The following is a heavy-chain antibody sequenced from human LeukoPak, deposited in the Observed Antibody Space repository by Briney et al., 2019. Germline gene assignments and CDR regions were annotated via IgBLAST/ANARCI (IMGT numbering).Heavy chain of an antibody. CDR2: ISSNGGST. Sequence: GGSLRLSCSASGFTFSSYAMQCVREAPGKGLEYVSAISSNGGSTYYADSVKGRFTMSRDNSKNTLYLQMSSLRAEDTAVYYCVKGRGGGYDQGGWGQGTLVTVSS. J-gene: IGHJ4*02. CDR3: VKGRGGGYDQGG. V-gene: IGHV3-64D*06. D-gene: IGHD5-12*01. CDR1: GFTFSSYA.